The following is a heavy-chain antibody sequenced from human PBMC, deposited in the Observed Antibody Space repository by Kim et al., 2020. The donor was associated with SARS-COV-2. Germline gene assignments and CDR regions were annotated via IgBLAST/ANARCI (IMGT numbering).Heavy chain of an antibody. CDR1: GYSFTSYW. V-gene: IGHV5-51*01. J-gene: IGHJ6*02. CDR2: IYPGDSDT. CDR3: ARHAGITNYYYGMDV. D-gene: IGHD3-10*01. Sequence: GESLKISCKGSGYSFTSYWIGWVRQMPGKGLEWMGIIYPGDSDTRYSPSFQGQVTISADKSISTAYLQWSSLKASDTAMYYCARHAGITNYYYGMDVWGQGTTVTVSS.